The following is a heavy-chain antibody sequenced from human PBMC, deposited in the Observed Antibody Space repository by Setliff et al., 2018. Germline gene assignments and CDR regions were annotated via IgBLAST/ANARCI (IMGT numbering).Heavy chain of an antibody. Sequence: ASVKVSCKSSGDTFTGYTITWVRQAPGQGLEWMGGIIPSLGTANYAQRFQGRVTFTADASTSTVYMELSSLRSEDTGMYYCARDLDYDFWSGYYRASDYWGQGTLVTVSS. J-gene: IGHJ4*02. V-gene: IGHV1-69*13. CDR2: IIPSLGTA. D-gene: IGHD3-3*01. CDR3: ARDLDYDFWSGYYRASDY. CDR1: GDTFTGYT.